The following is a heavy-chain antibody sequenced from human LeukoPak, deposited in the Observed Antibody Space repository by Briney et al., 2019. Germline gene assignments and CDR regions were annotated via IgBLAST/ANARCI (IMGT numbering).Heavy chain of an antibody. J-gene: IGHJ6*02. CDR1: GFTFDDYA. D-gene: IGHD5-12*01. V-gene: IGHV3-9*01. CDR3: AKDSPYSGYSHHYYHGMDV. CDR2: ISWNSGSI. Sequence: GGSLRLSCAASGFTFDDYAMHWVRQAPGKGLEWVSGISWNSGSIGYADSVKGRFTISRDNAKNSLYLQMNSLRAEDTALYYCAKDSPYSGYSHHYYHGMDVWGQGTTVTVSS.